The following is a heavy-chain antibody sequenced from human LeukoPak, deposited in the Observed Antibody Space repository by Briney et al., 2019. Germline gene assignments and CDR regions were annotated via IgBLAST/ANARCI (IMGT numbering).Heavy chain of an antibody. Sequence: SQTLSLTCTVSGGSISSGDYYWSWIRQPPGKGLEWIGYIYYSGSTYYNPSLKSRVTISVDTSKNQFSLKLSSVTAADTAVYYCARAPRDGSSWYYYYYMDVWGKGTTVTVSS. CDR1: GGSISSGDYY. D-gene: IGHD6-13*01. CDR2: IYYSGST. CDR3: ARAPRDGSSWYYYYYMDV. V-gene: IGHV4-30-4*08. J-gene: IGHJ6*03.